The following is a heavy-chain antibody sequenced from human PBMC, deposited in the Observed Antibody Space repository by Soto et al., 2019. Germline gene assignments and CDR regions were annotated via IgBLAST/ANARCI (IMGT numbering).Heavy chain of an antibody. V-gene: IGHV3-30*18. CDR1: GFTFSSYG. CDR2: ISYDGSNK. CDR3: AKGKLRYFDWLGYYFDY. Sequence: GGSLRLSCAASGFTFSSYGMHWVRQAPGKGLEWVAVISYDGSNKYYADSVKGRFTISRDNSKNTLYLQMNSLRAEDTAVYYCAKGKLRYFDWLGYYFDYWGQGTLVTVSS. D-gene: IGHD3-9*01. J-gene: IGHJ4*02.